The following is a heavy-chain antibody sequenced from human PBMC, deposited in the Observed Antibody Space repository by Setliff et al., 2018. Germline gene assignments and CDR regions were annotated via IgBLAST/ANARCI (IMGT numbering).Heavy chain of an antibody. J-gene: IGHJ3*02. V-gene: IGHV1-46*01. D-gene: IGHD3-22*01. Sequence: ASVKVSCQASGYTFTSHYMPWVRQAPGLGLEWMGTINPSSGRTSYAQKFQGRVTMTRDTSTSTVYMDMSSLISEDTAVYYCARDVFPYHYEGAFDIWGQGTMVTVSS. CDR2: INPSSGRT. CDR1: GYTFTSHY. CDR3: ARDVFPYHYEGAFDI.